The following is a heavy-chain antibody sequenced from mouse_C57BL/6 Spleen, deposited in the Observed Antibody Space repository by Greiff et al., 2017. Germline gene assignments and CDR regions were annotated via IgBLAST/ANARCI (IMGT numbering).Heavy chain of an antibody. V-gene: IGHV1-18*01. CDR3: ARVGYGSSYAY. Sequence: EVKLLESGPELVKPGASVKIPCKASGYTFTDYNMDWVKQSHGKSLEWIGDINPNNGGTIYNQKFKGKATLTVDKSSSTAYMELRSLTSEDTAVYYCARVGYGSSYAYWGQGTLVTVSA. D-gene: IGHD1-1*01. J-gene: IGHJ3*01. CDR2: INPNNGGT. CDR1: GYTFTDYN.